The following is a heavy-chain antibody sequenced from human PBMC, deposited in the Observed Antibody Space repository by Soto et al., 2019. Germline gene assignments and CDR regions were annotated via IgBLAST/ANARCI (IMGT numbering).Heavy chain of an antibody. V-gene: IGHV4-30-2*01. D-gene: IGHD2-15*01. CDR3: ARVVVAATLFGAFDI. J-gene: IGHJ3*02. CDR2: IYHSGST. Sequence: SETLSLSCAVSGVSISSGGDSWSWIRQPPGKGLEWIGYIYHSGSTYYNPSLKSRVTISVDRSKNQFSLKLSSVTAADTAVYYCARVVVAATLFGAFDIWGQGTMVTVS. CDR1: GVSISSGGDS.